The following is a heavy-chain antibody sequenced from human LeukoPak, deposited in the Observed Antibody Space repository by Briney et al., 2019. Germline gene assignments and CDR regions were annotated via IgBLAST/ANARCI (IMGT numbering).Heavy chain of an antibody. Sequence: PSETLSLTCAVYGGSFSGYYWSWIRQPPGKGLEWIGEINHSGSTNYNPSLKSRVTISVDTSKNQFSLKLSSVTPADTAVYYCARLRFLRFDPWGQGTLVTVSS. CDR2: INHSGST. D-gene: IGHD3-3*01. CDR1: GGSFSGYY. CDR3: ARLRFLRFDP. J-gene: IGHJ5*02. V-gene: IGHV4-34*01.